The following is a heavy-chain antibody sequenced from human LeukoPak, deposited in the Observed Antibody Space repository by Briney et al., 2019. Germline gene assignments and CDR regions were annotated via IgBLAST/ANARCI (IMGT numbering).Heavy chain of an antibody. CDR1: GYSFTSYW. CDR2: IYPGDSDT. CDR3: ARHDVTMVRGVTTYYYYYMDV. Sequence: GESLKISRKGSGYSFTSYWIGWARQMPGKGLEWMGIIYPGDSDTRYSPSFQGQVTISADKSISTAYLQWSSLKASDTAMYYCARHDVTMVRGVTTYYYYYMDVWGKGTTVTISS. J-gene: IGHJ6*03. V-gene: IGHV5-51*01. D-gene: IGHD3-10*01.